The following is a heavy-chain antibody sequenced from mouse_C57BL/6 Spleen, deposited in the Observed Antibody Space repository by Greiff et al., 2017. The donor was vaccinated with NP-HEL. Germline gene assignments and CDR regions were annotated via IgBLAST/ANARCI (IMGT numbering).Heavy chain of an antibody. Sequence: VQLQQSGPELVKPGASVKISCKASGYSFTGYYMNWVKQSPEKSLVWIGEINPSTGGTTYNQKFKAKATLTVDKSSSTAYMQRKSLTSEDSAVYYCARDDGSREAWFAYWGQGTLVTVSA. J-gene: IGHJ3*01. D-gene: IGHD1-1*01. CDR1: GYSFTGYY. CDR3: ARDDGSREAWFAY. V-gene: IGHV1-42*01. CDR2: INPSTGGT.